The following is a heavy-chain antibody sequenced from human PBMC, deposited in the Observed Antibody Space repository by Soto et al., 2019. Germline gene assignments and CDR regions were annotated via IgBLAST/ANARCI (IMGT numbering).Heavy chain of an antibody. CDR1: GYTFTSYG. CDR2: ISAYNGNT. CDR3: ARTVTIFGVASNWFDP. D-gene: IGHD3-3*01. J-gene: IGHJ5*02. V-gene: IGHV1-18*01. Sequence: ASVKVSCKASGYTFTSYGISWVRQAPGQGLEWMGWISAYNGNTNCAQKLQGRVTMTTDTSTSTAYMELRSLRSDDTAVYYCARTVTIFGVASNWFDPWGQGTLVTVSS.